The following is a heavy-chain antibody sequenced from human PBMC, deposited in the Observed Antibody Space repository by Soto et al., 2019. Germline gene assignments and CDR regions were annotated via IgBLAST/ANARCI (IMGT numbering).Heavy chain of an antibody. CDR3: VKDLAIMGDY. J-gene: IGHJ4*02. Sequence: QVHLVESGGGVVKPGTSLRLSCTASGFRFSDYGMDWVRQAPGKGLEWWSRLLYDGSKKYYADSVKGRFTISGDNPRKTLYLQMDSLRADDTAVYYCVKDLAIMGDYWGQGTPVTVSS. D-gene: IGHD3-16*01. CDR2: LLYDGSKK. CDR1: GFRFSDYG. V-gene: IGHV3-30*18.